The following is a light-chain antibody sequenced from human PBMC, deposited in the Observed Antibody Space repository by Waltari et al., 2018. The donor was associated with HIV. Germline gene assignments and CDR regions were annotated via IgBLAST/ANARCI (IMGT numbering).Light chain of an antibody. Sequence: VITQSPATVSVSPGESANITCRASQNVKSNIAWYLQKPGQGPRLIIYGASIRATGIPVRFSGTGSGTDFTLTVSSLQSEDFALYFCQLYNNWPPWTFGQGTKVDIK. V-gene: IGKV3-15*01. CDR2: GAS. CDR3: QLYNNWPPWT. CDR1: QNVKSN. J-gene: IGKJ1*01.